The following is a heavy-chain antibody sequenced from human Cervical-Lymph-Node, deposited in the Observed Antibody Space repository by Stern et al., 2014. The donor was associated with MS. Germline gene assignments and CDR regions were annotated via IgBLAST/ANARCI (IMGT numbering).Heavy chain of an antibody. CDR2: IYPGDSET. CDR1: GFKFSIYW. D-gene: IGHD1-14*01. CDR3: ARQTTAWASDV. J-gene: IGHJ4*02. Sequence: VQLVPSGAELIRPGESLKISCKGSGFKFSIYWIAWVRQMPGKGLEWMGMIYPGDSETRYSPSFQGQVTMSAEKSTSTAYLQWSSLNASDAAMYFCARQTTAWASDVWGQGTLVTVSS. V-gene: IGHV5-51*01.